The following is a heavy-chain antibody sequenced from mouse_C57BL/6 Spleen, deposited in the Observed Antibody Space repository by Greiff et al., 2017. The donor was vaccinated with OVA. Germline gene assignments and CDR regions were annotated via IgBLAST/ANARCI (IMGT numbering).Heavy chain of an antibody. D-gene: IGHD1-1*01. V-gene: IGHV14-1*01. CDR3: TTVTTEVAKAY. CDR2: IDPEDGDT. CDR1: GFNIKDYY. Sequence: EVQLQQSGAELVRPGASVKLSCTASGFNIKDYYMHWVKQRPEQGLEWIGRIDPEDGDTEYAPKFQGKATMTADKSSNTAYLQLSSLTSEDTAVYYCTTVTTEVAKAYWGQGTMVTVSA. J-gene: IGHJ3*01.